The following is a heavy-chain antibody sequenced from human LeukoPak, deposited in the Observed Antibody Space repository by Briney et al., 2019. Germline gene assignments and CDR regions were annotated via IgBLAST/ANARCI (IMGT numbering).Heavy chain of an antibody. CDR2: ISSSGGST. Sequence: GGSLRLSSAASGFTFTHYAMSWVRQAPGKGLEWVSSISSSGGSTYYADSVKGRFTISRDDSKNTLYVQMNSLRAEDTAVYYCAKVRTGHYFDYWGQGTLVTVSS. V-gene: IGHV3-23*01. D-gene: IGHD3/OR15-3a*01. J-gene: IGHJ4*02. CDR1: GFTFTHYA. CDR3: AKVRTGHYFDY.